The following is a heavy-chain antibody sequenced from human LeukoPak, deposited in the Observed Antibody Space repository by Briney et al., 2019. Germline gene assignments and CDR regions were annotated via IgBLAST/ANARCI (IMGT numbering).Heavy chain of an antibody. CDR1: GLIFRNYA. Sequence: GGSLRLSCTASGLIFRNYAMTWVRQARRKGLEWVSTISGDGTETFYADSVKGRFTISRDNSKNTHYLQMSSLRAEDTGIYYCAKGGHYSFFDYWGQGTLVTVSS. CDR3: AKGGHYSFFDY. CDR2: ISGDGTET. D-gene: IGHD4-11*01. J-gene: IGHJ4*02. V-gene: IGHV3-23*01.